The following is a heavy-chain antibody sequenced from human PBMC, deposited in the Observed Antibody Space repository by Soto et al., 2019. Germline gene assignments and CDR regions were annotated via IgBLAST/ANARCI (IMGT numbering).Heavy chain of an antibody. Sequence: GVSLRLSFITSEFIFGDYSMSWFRQAPGKGLGGVACIRSKAYGETTEYAASVKGRFTISRDDSKDIAYLQVNSLKTEDTAVYYCSRNSDYAFVPAVDVDYWGEGTQLPVSS. CDR1: EFIFGDYS. V-gene: IGHV3-49*03. CDR3: SRNSDYAFVPAVDVDY. J-gene: IGHJ4*02. CDR2: IRSKAYGETT. D-gene: IGHD4-4*01.